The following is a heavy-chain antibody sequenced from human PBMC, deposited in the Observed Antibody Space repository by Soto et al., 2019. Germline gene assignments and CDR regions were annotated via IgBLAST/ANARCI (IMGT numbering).Heavy chain of an antibody. Sequence: ASVKVSCKASGYTFTGYYMHWVRQAPGQGLEWMGWINPNSGGTNYAQKFQGRVTMTRDTSISTAYMELSRLRSDDTAVYYCARAKTGDFWSGYYLHYFDYWGQGTLVTGLL. CDR2: INPNSGGT. D-gene: IGHD3-3*01. V-gene: IGHV1-2*02. CDR1: GYTFTGYY. CDR3: ARAKTGDFWSGYYLHYFDY. J-gene: IGHJ4*02.